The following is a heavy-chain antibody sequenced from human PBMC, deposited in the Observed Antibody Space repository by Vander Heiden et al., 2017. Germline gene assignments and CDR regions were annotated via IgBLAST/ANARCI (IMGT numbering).Heavy chain of an antibody. J-gene: IGHJ6*02. CDR3: ARSQTVTGFYYTGMDV. D-gene: IGHD4-17*01. CDR2: ISSSGSTI. CDR1: GFKFSDFY. V-gene: IGHV3-11*01. Sequence: QVHLVESGGDLVTPGGSLLPSCAASGFKFSDFYLSWLRRAPGKGLEWLSYISSSGSTIYIADSVKGRVTISRDNARESLYLQMNNLRVEDTAVYYCARSQTVTGFYYTGMDVWGQGTMVTVS.